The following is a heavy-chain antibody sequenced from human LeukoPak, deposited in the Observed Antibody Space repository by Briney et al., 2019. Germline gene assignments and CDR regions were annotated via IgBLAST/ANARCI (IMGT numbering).Heavy chain of an antibody. CDR2: IRYDGSSK. CDR1: GLPFSSSG. CDR3: ARVSKGSLDI. Sequence: GGSLRLSCAASGLPFSSSGMHWVRQAPGKGLEWVAFIRYDGSSKYYADSVKGRFTISRDNSKNTLYLQMNSLRAEDTAVYYCARVSKGSLDIWGQGTMVTVSS. V-gene: IGHV3-30*02. J-gene: IGHJ3*02.